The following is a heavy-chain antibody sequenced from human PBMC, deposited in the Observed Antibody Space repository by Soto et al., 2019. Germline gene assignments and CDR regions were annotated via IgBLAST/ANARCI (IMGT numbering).Heavy chain of an antibody. CDR1: SGSISSSNW. J-gene: IGHJ5*02. CDR3: ARVTKYYDILTGYGSYGNGFDP. CDR2: IYHSGST. D-gene: IGHD3-9*01. V-gene: IGHV4-4*02. Sequence: QVQLQESGPGLVKPSGTLSLTCAVSSGSISSSNWWSWVRQPPGKGLEWIGEIYHSGSTNYNPSLKSRVTISVDKSQHQFSLKLSSVTAADTAVYYCARVTKYYDILTGYGSYGNGFDPWGQGTLVTVSS.